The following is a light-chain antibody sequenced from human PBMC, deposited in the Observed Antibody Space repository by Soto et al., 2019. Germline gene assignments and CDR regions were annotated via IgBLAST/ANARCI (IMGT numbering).Light chain of an antibody. CDR1: SSDVGGYNY. CDR3: RSYAGSNNYV. V-gene: IGLV2-8*01. J-gene: IGLJ1*01. Sequence: LTQPPPGFGSPGQSVTISCTGNSSDVGGYNYVSWYQQHTGKAPKLMIYEVSKRPSGVPDRFSGSKSGNTASLSVSGLQAEDEADYYCRSYAGSNNYVFGTGTKVTVL. CDR2: EVS.